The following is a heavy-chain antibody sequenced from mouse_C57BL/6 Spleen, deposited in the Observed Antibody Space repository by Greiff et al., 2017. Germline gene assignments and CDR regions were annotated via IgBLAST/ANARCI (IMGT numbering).Heavy chain of an antibody. D-gene: IGHD2-3*01. CDR2: IDPSDSYT. CDR1: GYTFTSYW. Sequence: QVQLQQPGAELVMPGASVKLSCKASGYTFTSYWMHWVKQRPGQGLEWIGEIDPSDSYTNYNQKFKGKSTLTVDKSSSTAYMQLSSLTSEDSAVYDCARAGYDGYPSWYFDVWGTGTTVTVSS. V-gene: IGHV1-69*01. J-gene: IGHJ1*03. CDR3: ARAGYDGYPSWYFDV.